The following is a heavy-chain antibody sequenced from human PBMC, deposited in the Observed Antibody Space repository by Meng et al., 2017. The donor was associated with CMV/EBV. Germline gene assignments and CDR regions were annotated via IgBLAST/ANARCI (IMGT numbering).Heavy chain of an antibody. CDR2: INHSGST. J-gene: IGHJ5*02. Sequence: QVRLRQGGVGLLKPSETLSLTCAVYGGSFSGYYWSWIRQPPGKGLEWIGEINHSGSTNYNPSLKSRVTISVDTSKNQFSLKLSSVTAADTAVYYCARGGNWFDPWGQGTLVTVSS. CDR1: GGSFSGYY. V-gene: IGHV4-34*01. CDR3: ARGGNWFDP.